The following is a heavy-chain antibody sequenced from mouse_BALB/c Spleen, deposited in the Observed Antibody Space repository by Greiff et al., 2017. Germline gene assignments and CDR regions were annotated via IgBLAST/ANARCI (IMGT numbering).Heavy chain of an antibody. CDR3: ARDYGSSYDY. V-gene: IGHV1-54*01. CDR2: INPGSGGT. J-gene: IGHJ2*01. CDR1: GYAFTNYL. D-gene: IGHD1-1*01. Sequence: QVQLQQSGAELVRPGTSVKVSCKASGYAFTNYLIEWVKQRPGQGLEWIGVINPGSGGTNYNEKFKGKATLTADKSSSTAYMQLSSLTSDDSAVYFCARDYGSSYDYWGQGTTRTVSS.